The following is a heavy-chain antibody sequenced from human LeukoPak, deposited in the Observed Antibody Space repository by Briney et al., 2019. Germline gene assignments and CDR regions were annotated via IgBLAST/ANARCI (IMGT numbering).Heavy chain of an antibody. J-gene: IGHJ4*02. CDR3: ARDAGIAAAGPDY. CDR2: IKQDGSET. D-gene: IGHD6-13*01. CDR1: GFMFSNHW. V-gene: IGHV3-7*01. Sequence: GGSLRLSCAASGFMFSNHWMTWVRQAPGKGLEWVANIKQDGSETYYMDYVKGRFTISRDNAKNSLYLQMNSLRAEDTAVYYCARDAGIAAAGPDYWGQGTLVTVSS.